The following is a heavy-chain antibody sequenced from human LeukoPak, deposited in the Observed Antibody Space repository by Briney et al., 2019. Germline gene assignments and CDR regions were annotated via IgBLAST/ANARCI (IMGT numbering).Heavy chain of an antibody. Sequence: GGSLRLSCAASGFTFSSYGMHWVRQARGKGLEWVAVIWYDGSNKYYADSVKGRFTISRDNSKNTLYLQMNSLRAEDTAVYYCARGYGGNSPYFDYWGQGTLVTVSS. CDR1: GFTFSSYG. D-gene: IGHD4-23*01. CDR3: ARGYGGNSPYFDY. J-gene: IGHJ4*02. V-gene: IGHV3-33*01. CDR2: IWYDGSNK.